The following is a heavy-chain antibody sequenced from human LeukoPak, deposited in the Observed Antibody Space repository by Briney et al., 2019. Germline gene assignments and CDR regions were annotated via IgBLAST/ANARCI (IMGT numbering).Heavy chain of an antibody. CDR1: GFTFSSYS. J-gene: IGHJ4*02. D-gene: IGHD6-13*01. V-gene: IGHV3-21*01. CDR2: ISSSSSYI. Sequence: GGSLRLSCAASGFTFSSYSVNWVRRAPGKGLEWVSSISSSSSYIYYADSVKGRFTISRDNAKNSLYLQMNSLRAEDTAVYYCARDRSSSWYYFDYWGQGTLVTVSS. CDR3: ARDRSSSWYYFDY.